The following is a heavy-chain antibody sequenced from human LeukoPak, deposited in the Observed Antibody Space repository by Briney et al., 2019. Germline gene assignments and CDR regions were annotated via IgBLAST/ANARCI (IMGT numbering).Heavy chain of an antibody. V-gene: IGHV4-39*07. CDR2: INHSGST. CDR3: TRVKLWRAGSGSYYLYYYYMDV. Sequence: SETLSLTCTVSGGSISSSSYYWGWIRQPPGKGLEWIGEINHSGSTNYNPSLKSRVTISVDTSKNQFSLKLSSVTAADTAVYYCTRVKLWRAGSGSYYLYYYYMDVWGKGTTVTVSS. J-gene: IGHJ6*03. D-gene: IGHD3-10*01. CDR1: GGSISSSSYY.